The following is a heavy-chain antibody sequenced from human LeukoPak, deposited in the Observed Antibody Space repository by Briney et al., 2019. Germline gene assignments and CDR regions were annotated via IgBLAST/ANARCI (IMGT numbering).Heavy chain of an antibody. D-gene: IGHD3-16*02. CDR1: GYTFTSYG. V-gene: IGHV1-18*01. J-gene: IGHJ4*02. CDR3: ARSEDDYDYVWGSYRMGPFDY. CDR2: ISAYNGNT. Sequence: GASVKVSCKASGYTFTSYGISWVRQAPGQGLEWMGWISAYNGNTNYAQKLQGRVTMTTDTSTSTAYMELRSLRSDDTAVYYCARSEDDYDYVWGSYRMGPFDYWGQGTLVTVSS.